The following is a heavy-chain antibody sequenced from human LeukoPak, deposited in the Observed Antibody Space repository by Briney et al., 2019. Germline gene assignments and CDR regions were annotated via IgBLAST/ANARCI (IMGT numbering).Heavy chain of an antibody. CDR1: GFTFYSYW. V-gene: IGHV3-7*03. CDR2: IKHDGSER. Sequence: PGGSLRLSCAASGFTFYSYWMSWVRQAPGKGLEWVANIKHDGSERYYGESVKGRFSISRDNAKNSLYLQMNSLRAEDTAVYYCAKDYLFRGVIVTPLFDYWGQGALVTVSS. D-gene: IGHD3-16*02. J-gene: IGHJ4*02. CDR3: AKDYLFRGVIVTPLFDY.